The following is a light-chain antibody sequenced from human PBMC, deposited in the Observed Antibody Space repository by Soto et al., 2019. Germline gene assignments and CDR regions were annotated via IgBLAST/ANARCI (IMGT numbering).Light chain of an antibody. CDR3: SSYTSSSSLEV. Sequence: QSALTQPASVSGSPGQSITISCTGTSSDVGGYNYVSWYQQHPGKAPKLMIYDVSNRPSGVSNRFSGSKSGNTDSLTIFGLQAEDEADYYCSSYTSSSSLEVFGTGTKLTVL. J-gene: IGLJ1*01. CDR2: DVS. V-gene: IGLV2-14*01. CDR1: SSDVGGYNY.